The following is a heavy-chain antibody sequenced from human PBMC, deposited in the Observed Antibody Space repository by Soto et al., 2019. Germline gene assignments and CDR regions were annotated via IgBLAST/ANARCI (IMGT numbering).Heavy chain of an antibody. J-gene: IGHJ6*02. CDR2: IYPGDSDT. V-gene: IGHV5-51*01. CDR3: ARHEGPYGSGSYYNSYYYYYGMDV. D-gene: IGHD3-10*01. CDR1: GYSFTSYW. Sequence: GESLKISCQCSGYSFTSYWIGWVRQMPGKGLEWMGIIYPGDSDTRYSPSFQGQVTISADKSISTAYLQWSSLKASDTAMYYCARHEGPYGSGSYYNSYYYYYGMDVWGQGTTVTVSS.